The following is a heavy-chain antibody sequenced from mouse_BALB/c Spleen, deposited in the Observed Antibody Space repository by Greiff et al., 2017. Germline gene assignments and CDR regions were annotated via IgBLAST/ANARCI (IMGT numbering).Heavy chain of an antibody. CDR1: GFTFSSFG. CDR3: ARQGLLRYYYAMDD. J-gene: IGHJ4*01. D-gene: IGHD1-1*01. CDR2: ISSGSSTI. Sequence: DVMLVESGGGLVQPGGSRKLSCAASGFTFSSFGMHWVRQAPEKGLEWVAYISSGSSTIYYADTVKGRFTISRDNPKNTLFLQMTSLRSEDTAMYYCARQGLLRYYYAMDDWGQGTSVTVSS. V-gene: IGHV5-17*02.